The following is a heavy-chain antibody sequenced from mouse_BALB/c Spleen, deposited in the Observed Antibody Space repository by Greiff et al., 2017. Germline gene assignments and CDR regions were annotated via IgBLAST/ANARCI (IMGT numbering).Heavy chain of an antibody. CDR1: GFNIKDTY. CDR2: IDPANGNT. D-gene: IGHD3-1*01. Sequence: VQLQQSGAELVKPGASVKLSCTASGFNIKDTYMHWVKQRPEQGLEWIGRIDPANGNTKYDPKFQGKATITADTSSNTAYLQLSSLTSEDTAVYYCAREARATFSWFAYWGQGTLVTVSA. V-gene: IGHV14-3*02. CDR3: AREARATFSWFAY. J-gene: IGHJ3*01.